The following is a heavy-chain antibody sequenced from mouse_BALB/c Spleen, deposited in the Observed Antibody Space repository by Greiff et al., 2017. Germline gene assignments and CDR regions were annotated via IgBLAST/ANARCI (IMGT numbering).Heavy chain of an antibody. Sequence: EVKVVESGGGLVQPGGSLKLSCAASGFTFSSYGMSWVRQTPDKRLELVATINSNGGSTYYPDSVKGRFTISRDNAKNTLYLQMSSLKSEDTAMYYCARDKGFIWGQGTSVTVSS. CDR2: INSNGGST. CDR3: ARDKGFI. V-gene: IGHV5-6-3*01. D-gene: IGHD1-1*01. J-gene: IGHJ4*01. CDR1: GFTFSSYG.